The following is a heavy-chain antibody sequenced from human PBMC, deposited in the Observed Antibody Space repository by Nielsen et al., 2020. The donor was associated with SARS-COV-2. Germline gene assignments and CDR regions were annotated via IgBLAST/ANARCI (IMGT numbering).Heavy chain of an antibody. V-gene: IGHV3-11*01. J-gene: IGHJ4*02. Sequence: GESLKISCAASGFTFSDYYMSWIRQAPGKGLEWVSYISSSGSTIYYADSVKGRFTISRDNAKNSLYLQVNSLRAEDTAVYYCARGIEITMIVVVITTYFDYWGQGTLVTVSS. CDR2: ISSSGSTI. D-gene: IGHD3-22*01. CDR3: ARGIEITMIVVVITTYFDY. CDR1: GFTFSDYY.